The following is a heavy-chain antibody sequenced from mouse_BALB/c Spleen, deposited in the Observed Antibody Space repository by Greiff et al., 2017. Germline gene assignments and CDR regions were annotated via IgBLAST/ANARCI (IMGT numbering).Heavy chain of an antibody. V-gene: IGHV5-6-5*01. Sequence: DVQLVESGGGLVKPGGSLKLSCAASGFTFSSYAMSWVRQTPEKRLEWVASISSGGSTYYPDSVKGRFTISRDNARNILYLQMSSLRSEDTAMYYCARGNYGDYWGQGTTLTVSS. CDR2: ISSGGST. CDR1: GFTFSSYA. D-gene: IGHD1-1*01. J-gene: IGHJ2*01. CDR3: ARGNYGDY.